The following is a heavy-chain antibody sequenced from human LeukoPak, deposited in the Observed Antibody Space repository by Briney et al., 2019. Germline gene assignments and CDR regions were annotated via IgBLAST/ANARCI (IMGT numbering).Heavy chain of an antibody. CDR3: ARADTAMVYDYFDY. CDR1: GFTFSSYW. V-gene: IGHV3-74*01. J-gene: IGHJ4*02. CDR2: INSDGSST. Sequence: GGSLRLSCAASGFTFSSYWMHWVRQAPGKGMAWVSRINSDGSSTSYADSVKGRFTISRDNAKNTLYLQMNSLRAEDTAVYSCARADTAMVYDYFDYWGQGTLVTVSS. D-gene: IGHD5-18*01.